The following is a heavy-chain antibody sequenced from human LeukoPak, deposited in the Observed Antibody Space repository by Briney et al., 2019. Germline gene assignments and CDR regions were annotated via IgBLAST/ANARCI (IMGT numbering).Heavy chain of an antibody. J-gene: IGHJ4*02. Sequence: PGGSLRLSCAASGFTFSTYGMSWVRQAPGKGLEWVSFIYSDNTHYSDSVKDRFTISRDNSKNTLYLQMTSLIAADTAAYYCPRRAGAYSLPYDYWGQGTLVTVSS. D-gene: IGHD4/OR15-4a*01. V-gene: IGHV3-53*01. CDR1: GFTFSTYG. CDR2: IYSDNT. CDR3: PRRAGAYSLPYDY.